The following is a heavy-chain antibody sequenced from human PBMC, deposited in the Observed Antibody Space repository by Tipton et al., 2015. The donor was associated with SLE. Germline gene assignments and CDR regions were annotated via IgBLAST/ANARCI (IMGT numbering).Heavy chain of an antibody. J-gene: IGHJ1*01. V-gene: IGHV1-18*04. Sequence: QSGAEVKKPGASVKVSCKASGYSFTGYYMHWVRQAPGQGLEWMGWISTYNGNTNYAQKLQGRVTMTTDTSTSTAYMELRSLRSDGTAVYYCARAKPYNGEYFQHWGQGSLVTVSS. CDR1: GYSFTGYY. CDR3: ARAKPYNGEYFQH. D-gene: IGHD1-26*01. CDR2: ISTYNGNT.